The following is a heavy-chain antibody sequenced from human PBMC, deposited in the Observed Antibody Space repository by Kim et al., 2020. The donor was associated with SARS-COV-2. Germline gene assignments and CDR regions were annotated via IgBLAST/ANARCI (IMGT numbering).Heavy chain of an antibody. V-gene: IGHV3-30-3*01. CDR2: ISYDGSNK. CDR3: ARDCRTYCGGGFDY. J-gene: IGHJ4*02. D-gene: IGHD2-21*01. CDR1: GFTFSSYA. Sequence: GGSLRLSCAASGFTFSSYAMHWVRQAPGKGLEWVAVISYDGSNKYYADSVKGRFTISRDNSKNTLYLQMNSLRAEDTAVYYCARDCRTYCGGGFDYWGQG.